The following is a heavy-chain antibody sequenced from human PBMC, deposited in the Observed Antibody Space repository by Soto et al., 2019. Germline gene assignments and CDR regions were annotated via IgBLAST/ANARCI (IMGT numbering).Heavy chain of an antibody. Sequence: ASVKVSCKASGYSFTNFHIHWVRQAPGQGLEWIGMIDAGGGNTSYAQRLQGRVTMTRDASTSTAYMELSSLRSEDTAVYYCAATLDSSSGSGYYGMDVWGQGTTVTVSS. D-gene: IGHD6-6*01. CDR2: IDAGGGNT. J-gene: IGHJ6*02. V-gene: IGHV1-46*01. CDR3: AATLDSSSGSGYYGMDV. CDR1: GYSFTNFH.